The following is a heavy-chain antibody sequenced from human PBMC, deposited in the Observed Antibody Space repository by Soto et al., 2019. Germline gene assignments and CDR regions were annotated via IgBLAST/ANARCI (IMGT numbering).Heavy chain of an antibody. CDR1: GGSINSSSYF. CDR3: ARHYSSGSRNWFDP. V-gene: IGHV4-39*01. J-gene: IGHJ5*02. CDR2: IYYSGST. Sequence: KPSETLSLTCGVSGGSINSSSYFWGWVRQPPGKGLEWIGSIYYSGSTYYNPSLRSRVTISVDTSKNQFSLKLSSVTAADTAVFYCARHYSSGSRNWFDPWGQGTLVTVSS. D-gene: IGHD6-19*01.